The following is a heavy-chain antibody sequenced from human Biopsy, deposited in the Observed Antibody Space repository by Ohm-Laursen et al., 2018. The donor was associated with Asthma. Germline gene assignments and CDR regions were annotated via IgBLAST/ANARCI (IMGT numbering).Heavy chain of an antibody. CDR1: GASLGSFINYA. CDR2: LIPVLGTA. V-gene: IGHV1-69*01. CDR3: ARGYSGTDRIVYYYSGMEV. J-gene: IGHJ6*02. D-gene: IGHD5-12*01. Sequence: VSSVTVSCQASGASLGSFINYAVSWEPQAPSEWLEWMGGLIPVLGTADYAPMFEGRVTITADESTSTAYLELTSLRFEDTAVYYCARGYSGTDRIVYYYSGMEVWGQGTTVTVSS.